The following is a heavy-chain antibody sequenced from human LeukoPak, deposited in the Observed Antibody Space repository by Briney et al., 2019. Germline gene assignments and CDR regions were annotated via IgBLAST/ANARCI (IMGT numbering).Heavy chain of an antibody. V-gene: IGHV3-23*01. CDR1: GFTFSSYA. CDR2: ISGSGGST. J-gene: IGHJ4*02. CDR3: AKDNVMITFGGVIGD. Sequence: GGSLRLSCAASGFTFSSYAMSWVRQAPGKGLEWVSAISGSGGSTYYADSVKGRFTISRDNSKNTLYLQMNSPRAEDTAVYYCAKDNVMITFGGVIGDWGQGTLVTVSS. D-gene: IGHD3-16*02.